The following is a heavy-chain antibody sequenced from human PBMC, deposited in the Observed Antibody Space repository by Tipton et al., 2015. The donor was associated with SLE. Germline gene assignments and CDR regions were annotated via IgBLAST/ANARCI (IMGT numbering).Heavy chain of an antibody. CDR1: GGSLNNHF. V-gene: IGHV4-4*07. Sequence: LRLSCTVSGGSLNNHFCSWIRQSAGKGLEWIGRVSPSGGTNYNPSLKSRVTMSVDTSKNQFSLRLSSVTAADTAVYYCAGPPPSSDWYQAFDYWGHGTLVTVSS. J-gene: IGHJ4*01. D-gene: IGHD6-19*01. CDR3: AGPPPSSDWYQAFDY. CDR2: VSPSGGT.